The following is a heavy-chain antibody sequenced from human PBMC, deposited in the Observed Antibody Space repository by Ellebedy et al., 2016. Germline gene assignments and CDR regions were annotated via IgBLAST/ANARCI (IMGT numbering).Heavy chain of an antibody. Sequence: GGSLRLSCAASGFTFSNYAMSWVRQAPGKGLEWVSSISGSGNSPDYADSVKGRFTISRDNSKNTLYLQMNNLSAEDTAVYYCAKDLRAVAGTAADHWGQGTQVTVS. D-gene: IGHD6-19*01. CDR2: ISGSGNSP. V-gene: IGHV3-23*01. CDR3: AKDLRAVAGTAADH. CDR1: GFTFSNYA. J-gene: IGHJ4*02.